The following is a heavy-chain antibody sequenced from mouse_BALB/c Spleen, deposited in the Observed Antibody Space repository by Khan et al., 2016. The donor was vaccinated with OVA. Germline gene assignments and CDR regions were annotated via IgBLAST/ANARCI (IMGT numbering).Heavy chain of an antibody. V-gene: IGHV2-3*01. J-gene: IGHJ4*01. CDR2: IWGDGGT. CDR3: SNFTPDYYAMDY. CDR1: GFSLSSYG. Sequence: QVQLKESGPGLVAPSESLSITCTVSGFSLSSYGVNWVRQPPGKGLEWLGVIWGDGGTNYHSGLKSRLTINKDNSKSQVFLKLNSLQTYDTATYYCSNFTPDYYAMDYWGQGTSVTVSS.